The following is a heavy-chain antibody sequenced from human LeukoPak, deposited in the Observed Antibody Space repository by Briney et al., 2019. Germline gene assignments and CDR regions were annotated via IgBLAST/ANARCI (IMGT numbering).Heavy chain of an antibody. CDR3: AREYSSGAAAFDI. J-gene: IGHJ3*02. D-gene: IGHD6-19*01. CDR2: ISYDGSNK. Sequence: GGSLRLSCAASGFTFSSYAMHWVRQAPGKGLEWVAVISYDGSNKYYADSVKGRFTISRDNSKNTLYLQMNSLRAEDTAVYYCAREYSSGAAAFDIWGQGTMVTVSS. V-gene: IGHV3-30*04. CDR1: GFTFSSYA.